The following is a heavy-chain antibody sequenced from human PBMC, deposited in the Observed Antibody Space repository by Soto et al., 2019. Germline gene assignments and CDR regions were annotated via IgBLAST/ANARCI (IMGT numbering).Heavy chain of an antibody. CDR1: GYTFTSYG. J-gene: IGHJ4*02. V-gene: IGHV1-18*01. Sequence: ASVKVSCKASGYTFTSYGISWVRQAPGQGLEWMGWISAYNGNTNYAQKLQGRVTMTTDTSTSTAYMELRSLRSDDTAVYYCARDRPLYCTNGVCPIDYWGQGTLVTVSS. CDR2: ISAYNGNT. D-gene: IGHD2-8*01. CDR3: ARDRPLYCTNGVCPIDY.